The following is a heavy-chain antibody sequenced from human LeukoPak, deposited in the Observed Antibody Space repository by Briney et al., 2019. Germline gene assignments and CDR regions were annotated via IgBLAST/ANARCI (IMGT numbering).Heavy chain of an antibody. CDR2: ISSGSAS. Sequence: GGSLRLSCAASGFTFSTHGMNWVRQAPGKGLEWISYISSGSASYYADSVKGRFTISRDNAKNSLFLQMNSLRAEDTAVYYCAELGITMIGGVWGKGTTVTISS. CDR1: GFTFSTHG. V-gene: IGHV3-48*01. J-gene: IGHJ6*04. D-gene: IGHD3-10*02. CDR3: AELGITMIGGV.